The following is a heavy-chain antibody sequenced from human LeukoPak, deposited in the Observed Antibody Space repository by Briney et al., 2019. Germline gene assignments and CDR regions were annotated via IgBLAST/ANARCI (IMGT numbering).Heavy chain of an antibody. CDR1: GFTFGSYA. V-gene: IGHV3-23*01. CDR2: ISGSGGNT. J-gene: IGHJ4*02. Sequence: PGGSLRLSCAASGFTFGSYAMSWVRQAPGKGLEWVSAISGSGGNTYFADSVKGRFTISRDNSKNTLYLQMNSLRAEDTAVYYCAKKYGSGSYGYFDYWGQGTLVTVSS. CDR3: AKKYGSGSYGYFDY. D-gene: IGHD3-10*01.